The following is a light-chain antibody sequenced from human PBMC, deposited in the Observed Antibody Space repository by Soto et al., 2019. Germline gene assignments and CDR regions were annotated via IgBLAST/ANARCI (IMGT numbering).Light chain of an antibody. CDR2: AAP. Sequence: DLQMTQSPSSLSASLGDRVTITCRASQSINNYLNWYQQEEGKAPKLLIYAAPSLQSGVPSRFSGSGSGTEFTLTISSLQPGDFATYYCQQSYNSPYTFGLGTKLEIK. V-gene: IGKV1-39*01. J-gene: IGKJ2*01. CDR3: QQSYNSPYT. CDR1: QSINNY.